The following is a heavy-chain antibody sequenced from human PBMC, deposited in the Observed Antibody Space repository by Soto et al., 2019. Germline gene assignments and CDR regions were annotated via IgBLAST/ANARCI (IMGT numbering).Heavy chain of an antibody. CDR3: ARDLAPYYDSSGYYYPPHWFDP. V-gene: IGHV1-18*01. CDR2: ISAYNGNT. J-gene: IGHJ5*02. D-gene: IGHD3-22*01. CDR1: GYTFTSFG. Sequence: ASVKVSCKASGYTFTSFGISWVRQAPGQGLERMRWISAYNGNTNYAQKFQGRVTMTTDTSTSTAYMELRSLRSDATAVYYCARDLAPYYDSSGYYYPPHWFDPWGQGTLVTVSS.